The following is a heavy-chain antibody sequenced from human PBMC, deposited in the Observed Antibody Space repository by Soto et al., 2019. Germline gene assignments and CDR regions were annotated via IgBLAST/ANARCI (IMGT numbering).Heavy chain of an antibody. CDR2: MYPGDSDT. Sequence: LGESLKISCKASGYSFTTYWIGWVRQMPGKGLELMGIMYPGDSDTRYSPSFQGQVTISADKSISTAYLLWNSLKASDTAIYYCAKGNRPPTYFFEYGGRGTPVTVSP. CDR3: AKGNRPPTYFFEY. J-gene: IGHJ4*02. V-gene: IGHV5-51*01. D-gene: IGHD1-1*01. CDR1: GYSFTTYW.